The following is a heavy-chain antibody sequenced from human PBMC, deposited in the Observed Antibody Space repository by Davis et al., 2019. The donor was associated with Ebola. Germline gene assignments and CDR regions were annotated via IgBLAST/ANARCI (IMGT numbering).Heavy chain of an antibody. CDR3: ARVGGYDFGLDY. CDR2: IYYSGST. J-gene: IGHJ4*02. Sequence: GSLRLSCTVSGGSISSYYWSWIRQPPGKGLEWIGYIYYSGSTNYNPSLKSRVTISVDTSKNQFSLKLSSVTAADTAVYYCARVGGYDFGLDYWGQGTLVTVSS. V-gene: IGHV4-59*01. D-gene: IGHD5-12*01. CDR1: GGSISSYY.